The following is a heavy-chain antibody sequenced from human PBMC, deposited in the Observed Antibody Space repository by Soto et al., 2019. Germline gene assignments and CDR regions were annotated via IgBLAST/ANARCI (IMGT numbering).Heavy chain of an antibody. CDR2: IYYSGSS. D-gene: IGHD3-10*01. CDR1: GDSISRNGYF. CDR3: ARGTMLRGPGYYYAMDV. J-gene: IGHJ6*02. Sequence: LTCTVSGDSISRNGYFWTWIRQHPGKGLEWIGYIYYSGSSYYNPSLKSRVIISVDTSKNQFSLNLTAVTAADTAVYYCARGTMLRGPGYYYAMDVWGQGTTVTVSS. V-gene: IGHV4-31*03.